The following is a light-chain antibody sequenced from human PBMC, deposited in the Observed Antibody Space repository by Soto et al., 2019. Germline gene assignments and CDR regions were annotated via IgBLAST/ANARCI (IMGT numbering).Light chain of an antibody. CDR3: QQRISWPPYT. CDR2: VAS. V-gene: IGKV3-11*01. J-gene: IGKJ2*01. Sequence: EIVLTQSPATLSLSPGERATLSCRTSQSVNSYLAWYQQKLGQAPRLLIYVASNRATGIPARFSGSGSGTDFTLTISSLEPEDFAVYYCQQRISWPPYTFGQGTKLEIK. CDR1: QSVNSY.